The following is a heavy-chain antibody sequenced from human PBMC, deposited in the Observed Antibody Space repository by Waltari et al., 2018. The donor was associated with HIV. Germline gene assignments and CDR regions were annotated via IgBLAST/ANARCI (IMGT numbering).Heavy chain of an antibody. D-gene: IGHD2-2*02. J-gene: IGHJ4*02. CDR1: GSLFSSYA. Sequence: EVQLLESGGGLVQPVGSLRLSCAASGSLFSSYAMSWVSQAPGKGLEWVSAITGSGGGTYYADSVKGRFTFSRDNSQNTLYLQMNSLRAEDTAVYYCAKYLDCSGTSCYTPYFDYWGQGTLVTVSP. V-gene: IGHV3-23*01. CDR2: ITGSGGGT. CDR3: AKYLDCSGTSCYTPYFDY.